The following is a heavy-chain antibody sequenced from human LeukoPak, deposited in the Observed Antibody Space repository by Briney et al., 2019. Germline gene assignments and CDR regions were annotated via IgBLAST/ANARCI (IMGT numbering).Heavy chain of an antibody. J-gene: IGHJ2*01. D-gene: IGHD2-15*01. CDR3: ARSVVYWYFDL. V-gene: IGHV4-59*01. Sequence: SETLSLTXTASGGSIGSYYWSWIRQPPGKGLEWIGYIYYSGSTNYNPSLKSRVTISVDTSKNQFSLKLSSVTAADTAVYYCARSVVYWYFDLWGRGTLVTVSS. CDR2: IYYSGST. CDR1: GGSIGSYY.